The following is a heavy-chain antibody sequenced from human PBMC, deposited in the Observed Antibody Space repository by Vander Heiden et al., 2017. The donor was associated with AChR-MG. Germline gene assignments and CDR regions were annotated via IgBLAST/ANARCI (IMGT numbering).Heavy chain of an antibody. V-gene: IGHV3-49*04. CDR3: TRADTVVGAKYYFDY. CDR2: IRSTTFGRTT. D-gene: IGHD5-18*01. CDR1: GFTFGPYA. Sequence: EVQVVESGGALVQPGRSLRLSCTGSGFTFGPYAVNWARQAPGKGLEWVGLIRSTTFGRTTEYAASVRGRFTISRDGSEDIAFLQMNSLKTEDTAVYYCTRADTVVGAKYYFDYWGQGALVTVSS. J-gene: IGHJ4*02.